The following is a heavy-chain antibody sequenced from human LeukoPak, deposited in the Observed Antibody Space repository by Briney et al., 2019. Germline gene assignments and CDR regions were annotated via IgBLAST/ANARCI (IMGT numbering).Heavy chain of an antibody. CDR2: INHSGST. CDR3: AGSNHYYDSSGYKYYFDY. CDR1: GGSISSGGYY. D-gene: IGHD3-22*01. Sequence: SETLSLTCTVSGGSISSGGYYWSWIRQPPGKGLEWIGEINHSGSTNYNPSLKSRVTISVDTSKNQFSLKLSSVTAADTAMYYCAGSNHYYDSSGYKYYFDYWGQGTLVTVSS. V-gene: IGHV4-39*07. J-gene: IGHJ4*02.